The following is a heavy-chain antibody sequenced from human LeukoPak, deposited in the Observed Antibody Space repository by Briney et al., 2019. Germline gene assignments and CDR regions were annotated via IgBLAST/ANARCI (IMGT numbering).Heavy chain of an antibody. V-gene: IGHV3-48*04. CDR2: ISSSSSTI. J-gene: IGHJ6*03. CDR1: GFTSSSYS. CDR3: ASRGSYYYYMDV. Sequence: GGSLRLSCAASGFTSSSYSMNWVRQAPGRGLEWVSYISSSSSTIYYADSVKGRFTISRDNAKNSLYLQMNSLRAGDTAVYYCASRGSYYYYMDVWGKGTTVTVSS. D-gene: IGHD3-16*01.